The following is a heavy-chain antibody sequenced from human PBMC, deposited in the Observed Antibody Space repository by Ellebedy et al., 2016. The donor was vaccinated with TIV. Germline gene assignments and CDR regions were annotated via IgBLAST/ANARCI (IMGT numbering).Heavy chain of an antibody. CDR1: GFTFTAFG. Sequence: GGSLRLSCAASGFTFTAFGLHWVRQAPGKGLEWVAVISDDGGRKDYGDSVRGRFTVSKDINKDTLYLQMDRLREEDTAVYYCARGNGYDYFFDHWGQGTLVTVSS. V-gene: IGHV3-30*04. J-gene: IGHJ4*02. D-gene: IGHD5-12*01. CDR2: ISDDGGRK. CDR3: ARGNGYDYFFDH.